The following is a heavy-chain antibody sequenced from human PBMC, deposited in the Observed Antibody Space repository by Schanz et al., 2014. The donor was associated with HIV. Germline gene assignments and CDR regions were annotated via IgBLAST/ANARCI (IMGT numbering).Heavy chain of an antibody. CDR1: GYTFTRYD. V-gene: IGHV1-8*01. CDR2: MNPNSGNT. D-gene: IGHD3-3*01. CDR3: ARERRDFSFWSGFYRGGYYFDS. J-gene: IGHJ4*02. Sequence: QVQLVQSGAEVKKPGSSVKVSCKASGYTFTRYDINWVRQATGQGLEWMGWMNPNSGNTGYAQKFQGRVTMTTDTSMSTAYMELRSLRSDDSAVYYCARERRDFSFWSGFYRGGYYFDSWGQGAPVTVSS.